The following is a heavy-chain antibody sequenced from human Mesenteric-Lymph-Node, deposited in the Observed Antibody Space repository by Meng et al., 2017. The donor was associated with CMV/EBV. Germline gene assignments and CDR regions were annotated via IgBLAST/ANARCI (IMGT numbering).Heavy chain of an antibody. CDR2: IHWNDET. CDR3: VYRYSGSFDY. CDR1: GFSLTTSGVG. J-gene: IGHJ4*02. V-gene: IGHV2-5*01. Sequence: SGPTLVKPTQTLTLTCTFSGFSLTTSGVGVGWIRQPPGKALEWLTLIHWNDETRYSPSLKSRLTITKDTSKNQVVLTMTNMDPVDTATYYCVYRYSGSFDYWGQGTLVTVSS. D-gene: IGHD2-15*01.